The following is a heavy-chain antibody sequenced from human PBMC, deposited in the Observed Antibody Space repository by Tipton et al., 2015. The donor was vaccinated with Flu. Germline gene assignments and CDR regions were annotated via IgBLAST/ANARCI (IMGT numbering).Heavy chain of an antibody. D-gene: IGHD2-15*01. CDR3: ARGIGQDLYYYYGMDV. J-gene: IGHJ6*02. V-gene: IGHV4-59*01. CDR2: SNYSGSN. Sequence: TLSLTCTVSGGSISSYYWSWIRQPPGKGLEWIGYSNYSGSNNYNPSLKSRVTISVDTSKNQFSLKLSSVTAADTAVYYCARGIGQDLYYYYGMDVWGQGTTVTVSS. CDR1: GGSISSYY.